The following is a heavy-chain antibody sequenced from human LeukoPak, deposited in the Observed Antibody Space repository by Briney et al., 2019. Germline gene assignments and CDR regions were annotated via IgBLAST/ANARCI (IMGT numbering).Heavy chain of an antibody. CDR3: ARVSSLVVVPAAKRGSRNYYYMDV. D-gene: IGHD2-2*01. Sequence: ASVKVSCKASGYTFTNYYMHWVRQAPGQGLEWMGIINPSGGSTSYAQKFQGRVTMTRDTSISTAYMELSRLRSDDTAVYYCARVSSLVVVPAAKRGSRNYYYMDVWGKGTTVTISS. CDR2: INPSGGST. V-gene: IGHV1-46*01. CDR1: GYTFTNYY. J-gene: IGHJ6*03.